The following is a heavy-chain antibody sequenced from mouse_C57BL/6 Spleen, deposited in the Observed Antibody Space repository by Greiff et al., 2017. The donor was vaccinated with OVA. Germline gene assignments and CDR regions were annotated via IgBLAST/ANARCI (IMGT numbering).Heavy chain of an antibody. CDR2: IYPGDGDT. J-gene: IGHJ2*01. V-gene: IGHV1-82*01. CDR1: GYAFSSSW. CDR3: ASGILGRYCDD. D-gene: IGHD4-1*01. Sequence: QVQLQQSGPELVKPGASVKISCKASGYAFSSSWMNWVKQRPGKGLEWIGRIYPGDGDTNYNGKFKGKATLTADKSSSTAYMQLSSLTSEDSAVYVCASGILGRYCDDWGQGTTLTVSS.